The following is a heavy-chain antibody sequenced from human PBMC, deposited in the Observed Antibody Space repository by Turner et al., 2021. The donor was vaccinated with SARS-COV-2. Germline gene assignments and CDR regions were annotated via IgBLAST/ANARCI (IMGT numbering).Heavy chain of an antibody. J-gene: IGHJ6*02. D-gene: IGHD3-10*01. CDR2: IIPILGIA. V-gene: IGHV1-69*04. CDR1: GGTFSSYA. CDR3: AKKEVRGVIEDYYYGMDV. Sequence: QVHRVQSGAEGKSPGSSVKVPCKASGGTFSSYAISWVRQAPGQGLEWMGRIIPILGIANYAQKFQGRVTITADKSTNTAYMELSSLRSEDTAVYYCAKKEVRGVIEDYYYGMDVWGQGTTVTVSS.